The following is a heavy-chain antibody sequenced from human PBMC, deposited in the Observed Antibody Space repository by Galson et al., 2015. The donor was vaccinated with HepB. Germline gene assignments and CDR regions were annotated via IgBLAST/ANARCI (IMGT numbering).Heavy chain of an antibody. CDR2: SRDKTKSYTT. Sequence: SLRLSCAASGFTFSDHYMDWVRQAPGKGLEWVGRSRDKTKSYTTEYGASVKGRFTISRDDSTNSLYPQMNSLKSEDTAVYYCARVAVGAAKDFDSWGQGTLVTVSS. J-gene: IGHJ4*02. V-gene: IGHV3-72*01. CDR3: ARVAVGAAKDFDS. D-gene: IGHD1-26*01. CDR1: GFTFSDHY.